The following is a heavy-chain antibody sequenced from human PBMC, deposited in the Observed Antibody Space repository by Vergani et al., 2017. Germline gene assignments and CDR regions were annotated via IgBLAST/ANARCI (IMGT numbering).Heavy chain of an antibody. V-gene: IGHV4-4*02. CDR2: IYHSGST. D-gene: IGHD3-3*01. J-gene: IGHJ5*02. CDR3: ARRERPYYDFWSGPSAPFDP. CDR1: GGSISSSNW. Sequence: QVQLQESGPGLVKPSGTLSLTCAVSGGSISSSNWWSWVRQPPGKGLEWIGEIYHSGSTNYNPSLKSRVTISVDKSKNQFSLKLSSVTAADTAVYYCARRERPYYDFWSGPSAPFDPWGQGTLVTVSS.